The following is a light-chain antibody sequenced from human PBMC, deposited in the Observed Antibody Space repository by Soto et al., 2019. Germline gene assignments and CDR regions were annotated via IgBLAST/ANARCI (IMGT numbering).Light chain of an antibody. CDR1: QSITTN. CDR3: QQYNDWPPKRT. CDR2: GAS. J-gene: IGKJ1*01. V-gene: IGKV3-15*01. Sequence: EVVMTQSPVTLSVSPGERATLSCRANQSITTNLAWYQQKPGQAPRLLIYGASTRATGVPARFSGSGSGTHFTLTINSLQSEDFAVYYCQQYNDWPPKRTFGQGTKVDIK.